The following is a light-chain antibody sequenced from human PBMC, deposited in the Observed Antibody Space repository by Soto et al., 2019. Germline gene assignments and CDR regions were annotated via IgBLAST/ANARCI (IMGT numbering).Light chain of an antibody. CDR2: GAS. V-gene: IGKV3-20*01. CDR3: QQYGSSPRIT. CDR1: QSVSSSY. Sequence: EIVLTQSPGTLSLSPGGRATLSCRASQSVSSSYLAWYQQKPGQAPRLLIYGASSRATGIPDRFSGSGSGTDFTLTISRLEPEEFAVYYCQQYGSSPRITFGPGTKVDI. J-gene: IGKJ3*01.